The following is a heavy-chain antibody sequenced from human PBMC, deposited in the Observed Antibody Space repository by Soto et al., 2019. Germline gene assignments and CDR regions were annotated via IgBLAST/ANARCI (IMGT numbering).Heavy chain of an antibody. CDR1: GFTFSSYG. CDR3: ARGQLEWELLGYYYSMDA. J-gene: IGHJ6*02. Sequence: GGSLRLSCAASGFTFSSYGMNWVRQAPGKGLEWVAVISYDGSNKYYADSVKGRFTISRDNAKNSLYLQMNSLRDEDTAVYYCARGQLEWELLGYYYSMDAWGQGTTVTVSS. D-gene: IGHD1-26*01. V-gene: IGHV3-30*03. CDR2: ISYDGSNK.